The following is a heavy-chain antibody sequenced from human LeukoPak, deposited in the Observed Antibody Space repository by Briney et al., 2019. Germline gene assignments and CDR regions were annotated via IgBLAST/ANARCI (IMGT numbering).Heavy chain of an antibody. CDR2: ISGSGGST. CDR1: GFAFSSYA. V-gene: IGHV3-23*01. Sequence: PGGSLRLSCAASGFAFSSYAMSWVRQAPGKGLEWVSAISGSGGSTYYADSVKGRFTISRDNSKNTSYLQMNSLRAEDTAVYYCAKDHNIAVAGTPFDYWGQGTLLTVSS. D-gene: IGHD6-19*01. J-gene: IGHJ4*02. CDR3: AKDHNIAVAGTPFDY.